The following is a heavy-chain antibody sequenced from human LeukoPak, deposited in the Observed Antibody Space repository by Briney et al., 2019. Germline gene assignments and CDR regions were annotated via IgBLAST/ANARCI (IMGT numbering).Heavy chain of an antibody. CDR1: GYTLTELS. D-gene: IGHD1-26*01. V-gene: IGHV1-24*01. Sequence: ASVKVSCKVSGYTLTELSMHWVRQAPGKGLEWMGGFDPEDGETIYAQKFQGRVTMTRDTSTSTVYMELSSLRSEDTAVYYCAREDIVGAVDYWGQGTLVTVSS. CDR2: FDPEDGET. CDR3: AREDIVGAVDY. J-gene: IGHJ4*02.